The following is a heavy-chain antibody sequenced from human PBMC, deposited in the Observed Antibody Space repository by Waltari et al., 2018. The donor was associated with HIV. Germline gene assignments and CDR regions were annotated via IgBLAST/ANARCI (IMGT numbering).Heavy chain of an antibody. V-gene: IGHV4-61*02. J-gene: IGHJ4*02. Sequence: QVQLQESGPGLVKPSQTLSLTCVVSGGSINNGNYYWNWIRQPAGKRPEWIGHIYFSGDTNDNPSLKSRLTIPGDTSKNQFSLKLSSVTAADTAVYYCARRQRSGSYSRGFDSWGQGALVTVSS. CDR1: GGSINNGNYY. D-gene: IGHD1-26*01. CDR3: ARRQRSGSYSRGFDS. CDR2: IYFSGDT.